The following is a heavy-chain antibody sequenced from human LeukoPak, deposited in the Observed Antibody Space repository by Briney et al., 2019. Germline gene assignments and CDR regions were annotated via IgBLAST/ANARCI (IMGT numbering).Heavy chain of an antibody. V-gene: IGHV3-74*01. CDR2: INSDGSST. CDR3: ARGYSSGWYGGVDY. D-gene: IGHD6-19*01. CDR1: GFTFSSYW. J-gene: IGHJ4*02. Sequence: GGSLRLSCAASGFTFSSYWMHWVRQAPGKGLVWVSRINSDGSSTSYADSVKGRFTISRDNAKNTLYLQMNSLRAEDTAVYYCARGYSSGWYGGVDYWGPRTLVTVSS.